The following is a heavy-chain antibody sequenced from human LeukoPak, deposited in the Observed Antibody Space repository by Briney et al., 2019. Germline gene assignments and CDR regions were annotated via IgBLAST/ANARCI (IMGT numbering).Heavy chain of an antibody. CDR2: ISYDGSNK. V-gene: IGHV3-30-3*01. J-gene: IGHJ4*02. CDR3: ARDKAQH. Sequence: GRSLRLSCAASGFTFSSYAMHWVRQAPGKGLEWVAVISYDGSNKYYADSAKGRFTISRDNSKNTLYLQMNSLRAEDTAVYYCARDKAQHWGQGTLVTVSS. CDR1: GFTFSSYA.